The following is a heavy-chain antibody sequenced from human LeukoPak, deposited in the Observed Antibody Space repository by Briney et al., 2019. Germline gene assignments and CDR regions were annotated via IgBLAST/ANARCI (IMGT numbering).Heavy chain of an antibody. CDR1: GFTFSSYA. V-gene: IGHV3-30-3*01. CDR3: ARDRGGGLEMYYFDY. Sequence: GGSLRLSCAASGFTFSSYAMHWVRQAPGKGLEWVAVISYDGSNKYYADSVEGRFTISRDNSKNTLYLQMNSLRAEDTAVYYCARDRGGGLEMYYFDYWGQGTLVTVSS. CDR2: ISYDGSNK. D-gene: IGHD3/OR15-3a*01. J-gene: IGHJ4*02.